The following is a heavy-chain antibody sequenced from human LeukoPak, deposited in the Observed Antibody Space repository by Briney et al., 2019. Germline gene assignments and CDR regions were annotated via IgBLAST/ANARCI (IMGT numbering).Heavy chain of an antibody. J-gene: IGHJ6*03. V-gene: IGHV1-2*02. D-gene: IGHD4-17*01. CDR2: INPNSGGT. CDR3: ARGGMDYGDYLNPGYYYYMDV. CDR1: GYTFTGYY. Sequence: ASVRVSCTALGYTFTGYYMHSVRQAPGQGLEWMGWINPNSGGTNYAQKFQGRVTMTRDTSISTAYMELSRLRSDDTAVYYCARGGMDYGDYLNPGYYYYMDVWGKGTTVTVSS.